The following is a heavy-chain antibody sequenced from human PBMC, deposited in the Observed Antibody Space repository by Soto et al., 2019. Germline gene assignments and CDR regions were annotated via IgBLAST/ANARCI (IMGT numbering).Heavy chain of an antibody. Sequence: SETLSLTCTVSGGSISSGGYYWSWIRQHPGKGLEWIGYTYYSGSTYYNPSLKSRVTISVDTSKNQFSLKLSSVTAADTAVYYCARHPLDDYGDYGYMYVWGKGTTVTVSS. CDR1: GGSISSGGYY. D-gene: IGHD4-17*01. CDR2: TYYSGST. J-gene: IGHJ6*03. V-gene: IGHV4-31*03. CDR3: ARHPLDDYGDYGYMYV.